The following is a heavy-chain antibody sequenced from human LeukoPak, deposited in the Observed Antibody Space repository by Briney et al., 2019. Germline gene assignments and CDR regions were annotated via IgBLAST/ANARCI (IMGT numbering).Heavy chain of an antibody. Sequence: GGSLRLSCAASGFTFSSYTMKWVRQAPGKGLEWVSSISSSSSYIYYADSVKGRFTISRDNAKNSLYLQMNSLRAEDTAVYYCARPGAAGIFLYYYMDVWGKGTTVTISS. CDR2: ISSSSSYI. CDR3: ARPGAAGIFLYYYMDV. V-gene: IGHV3-21*01. J-gene: IGHJ6*03. D-gene: IGHD6-13*01. CDR1: GFTFSSYT.